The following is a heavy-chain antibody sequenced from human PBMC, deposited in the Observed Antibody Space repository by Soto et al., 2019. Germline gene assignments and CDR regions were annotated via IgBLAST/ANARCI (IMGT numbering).Heavy chain of an antibody. J-gene: IGHJ4*02. V-gene: IGHV4-30-2*01. CDR3: ARGRDKAMAYYFDY. CDR1: GGSISSGGYS. CDR2: IYHSGST. D-gene: IGHD5-18*01. Sequence: QLQLQESGSGLVKPSQTLSLTCAVSGGSISSGGYSWSWIRQPPGKGLEWIGYIYHSGSTYYNPSLKSRGTISVDRSKNQFSLKLSSVTAADTAVYYCARGRDKAMAYYFDYWGQGTLVTVSS.